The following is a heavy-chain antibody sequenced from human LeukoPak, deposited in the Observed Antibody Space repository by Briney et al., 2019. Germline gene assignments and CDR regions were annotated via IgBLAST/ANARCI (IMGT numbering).Heavy chain of an antibody. V-gene: IGHV4-34*01. J-gene: IGHJ6*02. D-gene: IGHD3-16*02. Sequence: SETLSLTYAVYGGSFSGYYWSWIRQPPGKGLEWIGEINHSGSTNYNPSLKSRVTISVDTSKNQFSLKLSSVTAADTAVYYCARCVRRYYYYGMDVWGQGTTVTVSS. CDR2: INHSGST. CDR3: ARCVRRYYYYGMDV. CDR1: GGSFSGYY.